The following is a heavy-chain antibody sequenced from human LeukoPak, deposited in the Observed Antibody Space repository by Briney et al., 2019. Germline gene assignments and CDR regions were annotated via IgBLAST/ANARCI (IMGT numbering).Heavy chain of an antibody. CDR1: GFTFSSYE. CDR2: LNENGMKT. V-gene: IGHV3-23*01. J-gene: IGHJ3*02. Sequence: GGSLRLSCEASGFTFSSYEMSWVRQAPGKGLEWVPGLNENGMKTDYADSVKGRFIISRDNSRNTLYLQMSSLKVEDTAVYYCAKLPTVYGVADSFDMWGQGTTVTVYS. CDR3: AKLPTVYGVADSFDM. D-gene: IGHD2-8*01.